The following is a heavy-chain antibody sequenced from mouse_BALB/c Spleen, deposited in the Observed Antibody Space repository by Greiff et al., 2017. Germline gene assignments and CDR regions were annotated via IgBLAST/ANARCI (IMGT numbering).Heavy chain of an antibody. Sequence: VQLQQSGPELVKPGASVKISCKASGYSFTGYYMHWVKQSHVKSLEWIGRINPYNGATSYNQNFKDKASLTVDKSSSTAYMELHSLTSEDSAVYYCAYGNSYAMDYWGQGTSVTVSS. CDR3: AYGNSYAMDY. D-gene: IGHD2-1*01. CDR1: GYSFTGYY. CDR2: INPYNGAT. J-gene: IGHJ4*01. V-gene: IGHV1-26*01.